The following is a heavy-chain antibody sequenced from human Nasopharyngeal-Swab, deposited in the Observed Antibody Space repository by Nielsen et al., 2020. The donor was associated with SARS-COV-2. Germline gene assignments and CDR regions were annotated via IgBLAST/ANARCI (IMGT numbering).Heavy chain of an antibody. CDR1: GDSIISYY. CDR2: MYYSGGT. D-gene: IGHD4-23*01. J-gene: IGHJ4*02. V-gene: IGHV4-59*08. Sequence: SETLSLTCSVSGDSIISYYWSWIRQPPGKGLEWIGYMYYSGGTSHNPSLKSRVTISVDTSKNQFSLKLSSVTAADTAVYSCARLGYGGKGMFDYWGQGTLVTVSS. CDR3: ARLGYGGKGMFDY.